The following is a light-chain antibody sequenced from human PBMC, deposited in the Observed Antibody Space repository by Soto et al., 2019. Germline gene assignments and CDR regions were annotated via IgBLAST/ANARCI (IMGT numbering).Light chain of an antibody. CDR1: QSVSSSY. CDR3: QQYGSSPPVT. J-gene: IGKJ5*01. V-gene: IGKV3-20*01. Sequence: EIVLTQSPGTLSLSPGERATLSCRASQSVSSSYLAWYQQKPGQAPRLLIYGASGRATGIPDRFSGSGSGTDFPLTISRLEPEEFAVYYCQQYGSSPPVTLGQGTRLEIK. CDR2: GAS.